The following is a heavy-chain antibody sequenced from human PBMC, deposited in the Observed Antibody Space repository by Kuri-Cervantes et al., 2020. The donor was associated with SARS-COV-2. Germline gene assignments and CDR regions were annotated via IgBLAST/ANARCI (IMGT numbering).Heavy chain of an antibody. J-gene: IGHJ4*02. D-gene: IGHD2-21*01. CDR3: ARGRVGVQDF. Sequence: GGSLRLSCAASAFTFSSYAMHWVRQAPGKGLEWVAIISYDGSNKYYADSVKGRFTISRDNSKNTLCLQMNNLRGDDTAVYFCARGRVGVQDFWGQGTLVTVSS. CDR1: AFTFSSYA. V-gene: IGHV3-30-3*01. CDR2: ISYDGSNK.